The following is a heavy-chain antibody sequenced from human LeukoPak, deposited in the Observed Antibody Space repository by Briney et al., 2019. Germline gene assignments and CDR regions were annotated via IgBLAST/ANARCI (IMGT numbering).Heavy chain of an antibody. CDR1: GFTFSSYA. V-gene: IGHV3-30*04. J-gene: IGHJ6*04. CDR3: ARVRGDILPGYLNYYYGMDV. CDR2: ISYDGSNK. Sequence: GRSLRLSCAASGFTFSSYAMHWVRQAPGKGLEWVAVISYDGSNKYYADSVKGRFTISRDNSKNTLYLQMNSLRAEDTAVYYCARVRGDILPGYLNYYYGMDVWGKGITVTVSS. D-gene: IGHD3-9*01.